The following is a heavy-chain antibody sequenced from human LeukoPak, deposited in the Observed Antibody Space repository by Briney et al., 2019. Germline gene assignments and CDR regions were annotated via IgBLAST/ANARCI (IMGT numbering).Heavy chain of an antibody. D-gene: IGHD2-8*01. Sequence: GASVKVSCKASGGTFSSYAISWVRQAPGQGLEWMGGIIPIFGTANYAQKFQGRVTITADESTSTAYMELSSLRSEDTAVYYCATPARMVSYYMDVWGKGTTVTVSS. V-gene: IGHV1-69*13. CDR3: ATPARMVSYYMDV. J-gene: IGHJ6*03. CDR2: IIPIFGTA. CDR1: GGTFSSYA.